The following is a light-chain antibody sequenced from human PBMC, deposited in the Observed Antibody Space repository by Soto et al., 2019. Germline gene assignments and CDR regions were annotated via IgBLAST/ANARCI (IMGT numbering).Light chain of an antibody. CDR3: SSNTSSNTLYV. CDR2: DVS. Sequence: QSVLTQPASVSGSPGQSITISCTGTSSDVGGYNYVSWYQQHPGKAPKLMIYDVSNRPSGVSNRFSGSKSGNTASLSISGLQAEDEADYYCSSNTSSNTLYVFGTGTKVTVL. V-gene: IGLV2-14*03. CDR1: SSDVGGYNY. J-gene: IGLJ1*01.